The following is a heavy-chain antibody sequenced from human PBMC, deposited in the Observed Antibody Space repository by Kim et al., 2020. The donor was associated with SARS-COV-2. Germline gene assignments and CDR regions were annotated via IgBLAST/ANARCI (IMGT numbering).Heavy chain of an antibody. D-gene: IGHD3-3*01. V-gene: IGHV3-9*01. Sequence: GGSLRLSCAASGFTFDDYAMHWVRQAPGKGLEWVSGISWNSGSIGYADSVKGRFTISRDNAKNSLYLQMNSLRAEDTALYYCAKDGAFWSGEGLGMDVWGQGTTVTVSS. CDR2: ISWNSGSI. CDR3: AKDGAFWSGEGLGMDV. CDR1: GFTFDDYA. J-gene: IGHJ6*02.